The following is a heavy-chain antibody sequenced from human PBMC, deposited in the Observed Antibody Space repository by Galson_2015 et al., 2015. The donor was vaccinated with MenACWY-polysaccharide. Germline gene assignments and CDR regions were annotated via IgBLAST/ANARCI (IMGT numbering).Heavy chain of an antibody. CDR1: GYTFTGYY. V-gene: IGHV1-2*02. J-gene: IGHJ6*02. D-gene: IGHD6-13*01. CDR2: INPNSGGT. CDR3: ARTYSSSWYSGGMDV. Sequence: SVKVSCKASGYTFTGYYMHWVRQAPGQGLEWMGWINPNSGGTNYAQKFQGRVTMTRDTSISTAYMELSRLRSDDTAVYYCARTYSSSWYSGGMDVWGQGTTVTVSS.